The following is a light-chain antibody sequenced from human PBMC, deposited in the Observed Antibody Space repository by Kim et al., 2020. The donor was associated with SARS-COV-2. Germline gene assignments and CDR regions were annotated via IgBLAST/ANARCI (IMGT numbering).Light chain of an antibody. CDR3: ATWDSSLSAGV. V-gene: IGLV1-51*01. CDR2: DND. Sequence: QSALTQPPSVSAAPRQKVTISCSGSSSNVGNNYVSWYQQVPGTAPKLLIYDNDKRPSGIPDRFSGSKSGTSATLGITGLQSGDEADYYCATWDSSLSAGVFGGGTQLTVL. CDR1: SSNVGNNY. J-gene: IGLJ3*02.